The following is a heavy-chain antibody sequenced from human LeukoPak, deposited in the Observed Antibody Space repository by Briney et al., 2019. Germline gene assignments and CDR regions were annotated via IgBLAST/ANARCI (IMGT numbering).Heavy chain of an antibody. CDR3: AKGYYGSGSYFGP. J-gene: IGHJ5*02. D-gene: IGHD3-10*01. V-gene: IGHV3-23*01. Sequence: PGGSLRLSCAASGFTFSGYAMSWVRQAPGKGLEWVSTISGSGGSTYYADSVKGRFTISRDNSKNTLYLQMNSLGAEDTAVYYCAKGYYGSGSYFGPWGQGTLVTVSS. CDR1: GFTFSGYA. CDR2: ISGSGGST.